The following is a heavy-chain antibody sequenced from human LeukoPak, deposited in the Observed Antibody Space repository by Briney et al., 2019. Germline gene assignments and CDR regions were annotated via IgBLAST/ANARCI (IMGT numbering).Heavy chain of an antibody. J-gene: IGHJ4*02. CDR3: ARDTYGSDY. CDR1: GFIFSNCA. CDR2: ISYDGSNK. Sequence: PGGSLRLSCAASGFIFSNCAMHWVRQAPGKGLEWLIFISYDGSNKYYADSVKGRFTISRDNSKNTLYLQMNSLRAEDTAVYYCARDTYGSDYWGQGTLVTVSS. V-gene: IGHV3-30*04. D-gene: IGHD3-10*01.